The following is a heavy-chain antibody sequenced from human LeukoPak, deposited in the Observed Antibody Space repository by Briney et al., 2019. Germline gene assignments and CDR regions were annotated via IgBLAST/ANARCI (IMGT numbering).Heavy chain of an antibody. CDR2: INHSGST. V-gene: IGHV4-34*01. D-gene: IGHD2-2*01. Sequence: SETLSLTCAVYGGSFSGYYWSWIRQPPGKGLEWIGEINHSGSTNYNRSLKSRVTISVDTSKNQFSLKLSSVTAADTAVYYWARRFKYQPRQGRYYYYYMDVWGKGTTVTVSS. CDR3: ARRFKYQPRQGRYYYYYMDV. J-gene: IGHJ6*03. CDR1: GGSFSGYY.